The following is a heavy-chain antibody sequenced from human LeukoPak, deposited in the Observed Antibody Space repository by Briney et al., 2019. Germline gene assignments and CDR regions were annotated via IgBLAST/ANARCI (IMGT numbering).Heavy chain of an antibody. CDR1: GYTFTRYY. D-gene: IGHD3-22*01. CDR3: ASTDSSGYLFDY. Sequence: ASVKVSCKASGYTFTRYYMHWVRQAPGQGLEWMGWINPNSGGTNYAQKFQGRVTMTRDTSISTAYMELSRLRSDDTAVYYCASTDSSGYLFDYWGQGTLVTVSS. J-gene: IGHJ4*02. CDR2: INPNSGGT. V-gene: IGHV1-2*02.